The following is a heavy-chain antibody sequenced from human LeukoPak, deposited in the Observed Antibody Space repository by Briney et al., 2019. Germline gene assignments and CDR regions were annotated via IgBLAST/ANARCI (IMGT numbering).Heavy chain of an antibody. V-gene: IGHV3-64*01. D-gene: IGHD6-13*01. CDR1: GFTFSSYA. CDR3: ARDSTGYSSSWYNFDY. Sequence: GGSLRLSCAASGFTFSSYAMHWVRQAPGKGLEYVSAISSNGGSTYYANSVKGRFTISRDNSKNTLYLQMGSLRAEDMAVYYCARDSTGYSSSWYNFDYLGQGTLVTVSS. CDR2: ISSNGGST. J-gene: IGHJ4*02.